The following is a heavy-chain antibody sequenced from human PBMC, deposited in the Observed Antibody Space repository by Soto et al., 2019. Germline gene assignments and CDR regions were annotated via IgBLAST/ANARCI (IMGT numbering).Heavy chain of an antibody. Sequence: NPSETLSLSSSVSGGSITTYYWSWIRQPPGKGLEWIGYIYYSGNTNYNPSLESRVTISVDTSKNQFSLRLTSVTAADTAVYYCAGAAKRYNWLEPWGQGALVTVSS. CDR3: AGAAKRYNWLEP. D-gene: IGHD5-18*01. CDR1: GGSITTYY. CDR2: IYYSGNT. J-gene: IGHJ5*02. V-gene: IGHV4-59*01.